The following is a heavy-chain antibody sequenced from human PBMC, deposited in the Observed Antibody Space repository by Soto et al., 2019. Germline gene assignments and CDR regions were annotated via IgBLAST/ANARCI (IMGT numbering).Heavy chain of an antibody. CDR3: ARLNSSGWDALPYYFDY. CDR1: GGSISSYY. CDR2: IYYSGST. Sequence: SETLSLTCTVSGGSISSYYWSWIRQPPGKGLEWIGYIYYSGSTNYNPSLKSRVTISVDTSKNQFSLKLSSVTAADTAVYYCARLNSSGWDALPYYFDYWGQGTLVTVSS. D-gene: IGHD6-19*01. V-gene: IGHV4-59*08. J-gene: IGHJ4*02.